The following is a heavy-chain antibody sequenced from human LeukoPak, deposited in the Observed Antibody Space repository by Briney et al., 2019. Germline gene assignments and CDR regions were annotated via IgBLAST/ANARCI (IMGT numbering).Heavy chain of an antibody. CDR1: GGTFSSYA. J-gene: IGHJ4*02. D-gene: IGHD3-9*01. Sequence: ASVKVSCKASGGTFSSYAISWVRQAPGQGLEWMGGIIPIFGTANYARKFQGRVTITADKSTSTAYMELSSLRSEDTAVYYCATLTYDILTGYYKGYFDYWGQGTLVTVSS. V-gene: IGHV1-69*06. CDR2: IIPIFGTA. CDR3: ATLTYDILTGYYKGYFDY.